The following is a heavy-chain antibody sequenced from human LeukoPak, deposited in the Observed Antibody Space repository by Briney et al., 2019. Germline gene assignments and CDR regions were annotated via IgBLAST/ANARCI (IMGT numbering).Heavy chain of an antibody. CDR2: IRGNGETT. CDR1: GLTFSNYA. D-gene: IGHD2-21*01. V-gene: IGHV3-23*01. CDR3: AKDFRIGYSAHFDY. Sequence: GGSLRLSCAASGLTFSNYAMSWVRQAPGKGLEWVSSIRGNGETTYYAESVKGRFTVSRDNSKNALYLQMTSLRGEDTAVYYCAKDFRIGYSAHFDYWGQGALVTVSS. J-gene: IGHJ4*02.